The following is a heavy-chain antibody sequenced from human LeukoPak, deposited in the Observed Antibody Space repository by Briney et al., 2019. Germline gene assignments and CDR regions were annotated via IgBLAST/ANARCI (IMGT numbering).Heavy chain of an antibody. Sequence: ASVKVSCKASGGTFSSYAISWVRQAPGQGLEWMGGIIPIFGTANYAQKFQGRVTITADESTSTAYMELSSLRSEDTAVYYCASYFGSSWPPAPDYWGQGTLVTVSS. CDR2: IIPIFGTA. CDR1: GGTFSSYA. D-gene: IGHD6-13*01. J-gene: IGHJ4*02. CDR3: ASYFGSSWPPAPDY. V-gene: IGHV1-69*13.